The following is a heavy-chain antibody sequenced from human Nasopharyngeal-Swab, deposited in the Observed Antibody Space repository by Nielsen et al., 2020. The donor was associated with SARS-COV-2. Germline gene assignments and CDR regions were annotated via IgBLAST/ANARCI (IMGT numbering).Heavy chain of an antibody. CDR2: IYYSGST. CDR3: ARITYYYDSSGQDY. Sequence: SEILSLTCTVSGGSISSSSYYWGWIRQPPGKGLEWIGSIYYSGSTYYNPSLKSRVTISVDTSKNQFSLKLSSVTAADTAVYYCARITYYYDSSGQDYWGQGTLVTVSS. J-gene: IGHJ4*02. CDR1: GGSISSSSYY. D-gene: IGHD3-22*01. V-gene: IGHV4-39*07.